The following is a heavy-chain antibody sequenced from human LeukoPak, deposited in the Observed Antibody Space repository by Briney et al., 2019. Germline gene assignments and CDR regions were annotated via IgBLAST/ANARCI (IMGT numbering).Heavy chain of an antibody. V-gene: IGHV4-59*08. CDR3: ARRYYYDSSGYGVWFDP. CDR2: IYYSGST. Sequence: SETLSITCTVSGGSISGYYWSWIRQSPGKGLECIGYIYYSGSTNYNPSLKSRVTISVDTSKNQFSLKLSSVTAADTAVYYCARRYYYDSSGYGVWFDPWGQGTLVTVSS. CDR1: GGSISGYY. D-gene: IGHD3-22*01. J-gene: IGHJ5*02.